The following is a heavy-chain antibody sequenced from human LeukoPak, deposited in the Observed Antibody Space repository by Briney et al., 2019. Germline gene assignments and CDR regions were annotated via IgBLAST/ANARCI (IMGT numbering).Heavy chain of an antibody. CDR3: ARDLSSRDAY. V-gene: IGHV3-7*03. CDR2: LQDDGSHQ. J-gene: IGHJ4*02. D-gene: IGHD6-13*01. CDR1: GFAVSTSW. Sequence: GGSLRLSCAASGFAVSTSWMGWVRQAPGKGLEWVASLQDDGSHQYYVDSAKGRFTISRENAKNSLFLQMSSLRVEDAAVYYCARDLSSRDAYWGQGTPVTVSS.